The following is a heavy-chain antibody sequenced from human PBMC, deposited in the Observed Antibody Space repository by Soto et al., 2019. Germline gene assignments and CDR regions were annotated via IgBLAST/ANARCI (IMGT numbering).Heavy chain of an antibody. CDR1: GFTFSTYT. CDR3: ASEITGYGSLTYFDY. D-gene: IGHD3-10*01. CDR2: ISSSSSYT. Sequence: EVQLVESGGGLVKPGGSLRLSCAASGFTFSTYTMNWVRQAPGKGLEWVSSISSSSSYTYYADSVKGRFTISRDNAKNSLYLQMNSLRAEDTAVYYCASEITGYGSLTYFDYWGQGTLVTVSS. V-gene: IGHV3-21*01. J-gene: IGHJ4*02.